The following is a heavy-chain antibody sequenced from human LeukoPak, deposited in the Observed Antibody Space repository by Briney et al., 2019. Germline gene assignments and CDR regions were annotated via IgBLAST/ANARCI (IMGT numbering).Heavy chain of an antibody. CDR1: GFTFSSYW. CDR2: IKQDGSEK. J-gene: IGHJ6*02. D-gene: IGHD6-6*01. CDR3: ARDSKRPYYYYGMDA. Sequence: GGSLRLSCAASGFTFSSYWMNWVRQAPGKGLEWVANIKQDGSEKYYVDSVKGRFTISRDNAKNSLYLQMNSLRAEDTAVYYCARDSKRPYYYYGMDAWGQGTTVTVSS. V-gene: IGHV3-7*01.